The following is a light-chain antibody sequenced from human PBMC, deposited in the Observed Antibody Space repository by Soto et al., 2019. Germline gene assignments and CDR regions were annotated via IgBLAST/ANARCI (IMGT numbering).Light chain of an antibody. CDR1: QSISIW. Sequence: IHRTQSPSTLSASVGDRVTITCRASQSISIWLAWYQQKPGKAPNLLIYKTSSLETGVPSRFSGSGSGTEFTLTISSLQPDDFATYYCQHWNDYSWTFGQGTKVEVK. CDR2: KTS. J-gene: IGKJ1*01. V-gene: IGKV1-5*03. CDR3: QHWNDYSWT.